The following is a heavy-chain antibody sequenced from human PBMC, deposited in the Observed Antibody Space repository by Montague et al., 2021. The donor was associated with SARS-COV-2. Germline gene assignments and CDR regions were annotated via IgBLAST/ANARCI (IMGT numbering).Heavy chain of an antibody. CDR1: GFTFITYS. V-gene: IGHV3-21*01. D-gene: IGHD3-22*01. Sequence: SLRLSCAASGFTFITYSMNWVRQAPGKGLEWVSSISSSSTYIYYADSVKGRFTISRDNAKNSLYLQMNSLRAEDTAVYYRASNYYDTTGYYSEDSWGQGTLVTVSS. CDR3: ASNYYDTTGYYSEDS. J-gene: IGHJ4*02. CDR2: ISSSSTYI.